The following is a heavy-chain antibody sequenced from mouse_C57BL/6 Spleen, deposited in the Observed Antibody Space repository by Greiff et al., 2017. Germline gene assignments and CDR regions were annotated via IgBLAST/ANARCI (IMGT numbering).Heavy chain of an antibody. J-gene: IGHJ3*01. CDR1: GFNIKNTY. CDR2: IDPANGNT. V-gene: IGHV14-3*01. Sequence: VQLQQSVAELVRPGASVKLSCTASGFNIKNTYMHWVKQRPEQGLEWIGRIDPANGNTNYAPKFQGKATITADTSSNTAYLQLSSLTSEDTAIYYGDRYPLCYGFAWFAYWGQGTLVTVSA. CDR3: DRYPLCYGFAWFAY. D-gene: IGHD2-2*01.